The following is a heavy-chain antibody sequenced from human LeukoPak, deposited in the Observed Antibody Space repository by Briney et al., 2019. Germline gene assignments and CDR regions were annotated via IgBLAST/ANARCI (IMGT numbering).Heavy chain of an antibody. D-gene: IGHD3-3*01. CDR3: ARDLETL. CDR2: ISYDGSNK. V-gene: IGHV3-30-3*01. J-gene: IGHJ1*01. CDR1: GFTFSSYA. Sequence: GGSLRLSCAASGFTFSSYAMHWVRRAPGKGLEWVAVISYDGSNKYYADSVKGRFTISRDNSKNTLYLQMNSLRAEDTAVYYCARDLETLWGQGTLVTVSS.